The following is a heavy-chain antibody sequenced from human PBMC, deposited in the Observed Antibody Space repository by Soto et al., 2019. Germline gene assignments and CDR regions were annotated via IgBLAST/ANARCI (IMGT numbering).Heavy chain of an antibody. D-gene: IGHD2-8*01. J-gene: IGHJ6*02. Sequence: PGGSLRLSCAASGFTFSSYAMSWVRQAPGKGLEWVSAISGSGGSTYYADSVKGRFTISRDNSKNTLYLQMNSLRAEDTAVYYCAKDIGYCTNGVCYHGMDVWGQGTTVTVSS. CDR3: AKDIGYCTNGVCYHGMDV. V-gene: IGHV3-23*01. CDR1: GFTFSSYA. CDR2: ISGSGGST.